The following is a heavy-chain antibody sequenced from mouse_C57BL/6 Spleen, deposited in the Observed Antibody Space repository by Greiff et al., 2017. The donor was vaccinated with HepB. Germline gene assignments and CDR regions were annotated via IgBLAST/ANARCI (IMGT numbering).Heavy chain of an antibody. Sequence: VKLMESGPGLVQPSQSLSITCTVSGFSLTSYGVHWVRQSPGKGLEWLGVIWRGGSTDYNAAFMSRLSITKDNSKSQVFFKMNSLQADDTAIYYCASLYYDYDGYAMDYWGQGTSVTVSS. CDR1: GFSLTSYG. J-gene: IGHJ4*01. CDR2: IWRGGST. CDR3: ASLYYDYDGYAMDY. D-gene: IGHD2-4*01. V-gene: IGHV2-5*01.